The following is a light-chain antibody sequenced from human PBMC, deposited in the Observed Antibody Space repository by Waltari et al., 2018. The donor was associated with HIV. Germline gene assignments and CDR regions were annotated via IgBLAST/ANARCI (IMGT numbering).Light chain of an antibody. CDR3: ASWDDSLNGVI. Sequence: QSVLTQPPSASGPPGQRVIISCSGSSSNNGTRHVHWYQQLAGSAPKPLIYRSDRRPSGVPDRFSGSKSATSASLAISGLQSEDEATYYCASWDDSLNGVIFGGGTELTVL. CDR1: SSNNGTRH. V-gene: IGLV1-44*01. J-gene: IGLJ2*01. CDR2: RSD.